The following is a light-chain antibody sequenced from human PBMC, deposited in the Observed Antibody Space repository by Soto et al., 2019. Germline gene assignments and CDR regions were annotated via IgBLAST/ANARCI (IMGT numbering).Light chain of an antibody. Sequence: YVLSQPASVSGSPGQSITISCTGTSSDVGGFEYVSWYQHQPGKAPKLIIYDVTKRPSGVSNRFSGSKSGNTASLTISGIQAEDEGDYYCGSITRSSTSVFGTGTKVTVL. V-gene: IGLV2-14*01. CDR1: SSDVGGFEY. J-gene: IGLJ1*01. CDR3: GSITRSSTSV. CDR2: DVT.